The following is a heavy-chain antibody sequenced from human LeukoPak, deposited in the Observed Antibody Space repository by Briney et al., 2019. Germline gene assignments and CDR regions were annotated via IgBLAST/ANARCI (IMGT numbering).Heavy chain of an antibody. J-gene: IGHJ4*02. D-gene: IGHD2-2*01. Sequence: GGSLRLSCAASGFTFSNYAMSWVRQAPGKGLEWVSAISGSGGSTYYADSVKGRFTISRDNTKNTLYLQMNSLRAEDTAVYYCAKDVDCRSTSCYLFDYWGQGTLVTVSS. CDR2: ISGSGGST. CDR3: AKDVDCRSTSCYLFDY. V-gene: IGHV3-23*01. CDR1: GFTFSNYA.